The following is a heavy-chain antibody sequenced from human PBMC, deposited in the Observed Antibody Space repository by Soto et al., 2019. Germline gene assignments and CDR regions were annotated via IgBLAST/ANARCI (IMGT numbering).Heavy chain of an antibody. D-gene: IGHD3-3*01. V-gene: IGHV1-18*01. J-gene: IGHJ4*02. CDR3: ARDGDFWGGYYDH. CDR2: INGYNGNR. CDR1: GFTFTSFG. Sequence: QVQLVQSGAELKKPGASVKVSCRASGFTFTSFGFGWVRQAPGQGLEWMGWINGYNGNRNYAQKFRGRLTMTTDTSTDTAYMELKSLRSDDTAVYYCARDGDFWGGYYDHWGQGTLVTVSS.